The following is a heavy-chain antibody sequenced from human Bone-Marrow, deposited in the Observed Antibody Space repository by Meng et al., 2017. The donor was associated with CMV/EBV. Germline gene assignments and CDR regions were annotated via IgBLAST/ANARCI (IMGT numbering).Heavy chain of an antibody. Sequence: SETLSLTCNISGVSMISSGHYWGWSRQPTGKGLEWIGSVYYTGSSHYNPSLKSRFTILVDTSKNQFSLKLSSLTAADTAMYYCASDPVGAASGAFAIWGQGTRVT. CDR3: ASDPVGAASGAFAI. D-gene: IGHD2-15*01. J-gene: IGHJ3*02. V-gene: IGHV4-39*07. CDR2: VYYTGSS. CDR1: GVSMISSGHY.